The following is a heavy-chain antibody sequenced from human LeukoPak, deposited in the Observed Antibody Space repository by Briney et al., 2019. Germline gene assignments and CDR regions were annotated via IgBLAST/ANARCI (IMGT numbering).Heavy chain of an antibody. CDR2: ISGSGGST. D-gene: IGHD3-16*01. J-gene: IGHJ4*02. Sequence: PGGSLRLSCAASGFTFSSYAMSWVRQAPGKGLEWVSAISGSGGSTYYADSVKGRFTISRDNSKNTLYLQMNSLRAEDTAVYYCAKIRMITFGGVSDFDCWGQGTLVTVSS. V-gene: IGHV3-23*01. CDR1: GFTFSSYA. CDR3: AKIRMITFGGVSDFDC.